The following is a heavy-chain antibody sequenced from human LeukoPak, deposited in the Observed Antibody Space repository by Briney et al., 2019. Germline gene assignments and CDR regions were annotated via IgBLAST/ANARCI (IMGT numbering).Heavy chain of an antibody. Sequence: SETLSLTCAVYGGSFSGYYWSRIRQPPGKGLEWIGEINHSGSTNYNPSLKSRVTISVDTSKNQFSLKLSSVTAEDTAVYYCARDGGIAAAGLDYWGQGTLVTVSS. D-gene: IGHD6-13*01. CDR2: INHSGST. V-gene: IGHV4-34*01. CDR1: GGSFSGYY. J-gene: IGHJ4*02. CDR3: ARDGGIAAAGLDY.